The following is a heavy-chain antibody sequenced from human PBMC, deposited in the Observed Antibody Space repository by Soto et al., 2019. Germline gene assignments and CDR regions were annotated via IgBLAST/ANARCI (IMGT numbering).Heavy chain of an antibody. J-gene: IGHJ6*02. D-gene: IGHD2-2*01. CDR2: IYYSGST. CDR3: ARLHGYCISSSCHGHYAMDV. Sequence: QLQLQESGPGLVKPSETLSLTCTVSSAPVSSSTYTWGWIRQPPGKGLEWIGSIYYSGSTYYNPSLNSRVTVSGDPSKNQFSLKVTSVTAADTAVYYCARLHGYCISSSCHGHYAMDVWGQGTTVTVSS. V-gene: IGHV4-39*01. CDR1: SAPVSSSTYT.